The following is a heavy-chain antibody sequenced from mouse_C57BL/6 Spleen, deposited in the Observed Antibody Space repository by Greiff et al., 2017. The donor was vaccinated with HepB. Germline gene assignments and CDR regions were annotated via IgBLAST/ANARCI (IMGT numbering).Heavy chain of an antibody. V-gene: IGHV1-81*01. D-gene: IGHD2-3*01. CDR2: IYPRSGNT. CDR3: ARWGGYDPY. CDR1: GYTFTSYG. Sequence: VKLQESGAELARPGASVKLSCKASGYTFTSYGISWVKQRTGQGLEWIGEIYPRSGNTYYNEKFKGKATLTADKSSSTAYMELRSLTSEDSAVYFWARWGGYDPYWGQGTTLTVSS. J-gene: IGHJ2*01.